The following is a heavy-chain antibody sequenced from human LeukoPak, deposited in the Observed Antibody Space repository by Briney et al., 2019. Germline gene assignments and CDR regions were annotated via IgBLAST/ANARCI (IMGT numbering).Heavy chain of an antibody. CDR2: IYHSGST. CDR1: GYSISSGYY. V-gene: IGHV4-38-2*02. D-gene: IGHD1-7*01. CDR3: ARDVNPHTRITGTTVRFDP. J-gene: IGHJ5*02. Sequence: SETLSLTCTVSGYSISSGYYWGWIRQPPGKGLEWIGSIYHSGSTYYNPSLKSRVTISVDTSKNQFSLKLSSVTAADTAVYYCARDVNPHTRITGTTVRFDPWGQGTLVTVSS.